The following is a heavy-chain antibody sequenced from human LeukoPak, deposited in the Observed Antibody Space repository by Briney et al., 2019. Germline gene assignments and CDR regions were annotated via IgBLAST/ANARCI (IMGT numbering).Heavy chain of an antibody. D-gene: IGHD3-16*01. CDR3: ARRGVGTFFYYYYMDV. Sequence: PSETLSLTCTVSGYSISSGYYWGWIRQPPGKGLEWIGSIYHSGSTNYNPSLKSRVTISVDTSKNQFSLKLSSVTAADTAVYYCARRGVGTFFYYYYMDVWGKGTTVTISS. V-gene: IGHV4-38-2*02. CDR1: GYSISSGYY. CDR2: IYHSGST. J-gene: IGHJ6*03.